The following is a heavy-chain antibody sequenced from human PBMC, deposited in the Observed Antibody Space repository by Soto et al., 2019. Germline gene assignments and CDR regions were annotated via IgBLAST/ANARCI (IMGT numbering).Heavy chain of an antibody. V-gene: IGHV1-3*01. D-gene: IGHD5-12*01. CDR1: GYTFTNYA. CDR2: FTVGNVNT. Sequence: ASVKVSCKASGYTFTNYATHWVRQAPGQRLEWMGWFTVGNVNTKYSQKFQGRVTITRDTSASTAYMELSSLRSEDTAVYYCARVSGYYLPDYWGQGTLVTVSS. CDR3: ARVSGYYLPDY. J-gene: IGHJ4*02.